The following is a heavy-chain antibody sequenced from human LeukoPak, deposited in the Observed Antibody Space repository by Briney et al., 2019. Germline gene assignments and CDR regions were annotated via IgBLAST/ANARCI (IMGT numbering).Heavy chain of an antibody. CDR1: GFTFSSYW. CDR3: ARESGSVTSEVDFDY. D-gene: IGHD4-17*01. CDR2: IRQDGSQK. J-gene: IGHJ4*02. Sequence: GGSLRLSCAASGFTFSSYWMSWIRQAPGKGLEWVATIRQDGSQKYYVDSVKGRFTISRDNAKNSLYLQMNSLRAEDTAVYYCARESGSVTSEVDFDYWGQGTLVTVSS. V-gene: IGHV3-7*01.